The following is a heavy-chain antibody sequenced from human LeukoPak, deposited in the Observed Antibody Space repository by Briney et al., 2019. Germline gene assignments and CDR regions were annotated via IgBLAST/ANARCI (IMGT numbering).Heavy chain of an antibody. V-gene: IGHV3-7*01. CDR2: IKQDGSEK. J-gene: IGHJ4*02. CDR3: ARIGYSSSSFDY. Sequence: GSLRLSCAASGFTFSNYWMSWVRQAPGKGLEWVANIKQDGSEKYYVDSVKGRFTISRDSAKNSLYLQMNSLRAEDTAVYYCARIGYSSSSFDYWGQGTLVTVSS. D-gene: IGHD6-13*01. CDR1: GFTFSNYW.